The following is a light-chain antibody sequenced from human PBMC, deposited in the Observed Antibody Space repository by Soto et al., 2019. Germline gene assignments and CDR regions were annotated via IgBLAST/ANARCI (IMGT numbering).Light chain of an antibody. V-gene: IGLV4-69*01. CDR2: LKSDGSH. Sequence: QLVLTQSHSASASLGASVNLTCTLSSGHSSYAIAWHQQQPEKGPRYLMKLKSDGSHKKGDGIPDRFSCSSSGAARYLTISSLQFEDEADYYCQTWISGIQVFGGGTTLTVL. J-gene: IGLJ3*02. CDR3: QTWISGIQV. CDR1: SGHSSYA.